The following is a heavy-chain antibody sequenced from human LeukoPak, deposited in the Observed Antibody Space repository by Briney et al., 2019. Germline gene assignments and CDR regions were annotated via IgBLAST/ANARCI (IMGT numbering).Heavy chain of an antibody. V-gene: IGHV1-18*01. Sequence: ASVKVSCKASGYTYTTDGISWVRQAPGQGLEWMGWIDTYSGKTNYAQKFQGRVTMTSDTSTSTAYMELGSLRSDDTAVYYYARDRGIAEADSFDPWGQGTLVTVSS. CDR1: GYTYTTDG. D-gene: IGHD6-13*01. J-gene: IGHJ5*02. CDR3: ARDRGIAEADSFDP. CDR2: IDTYSGKT.